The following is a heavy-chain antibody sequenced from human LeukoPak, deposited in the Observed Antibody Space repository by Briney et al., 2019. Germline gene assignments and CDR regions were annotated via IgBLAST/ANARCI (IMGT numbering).Heavy chain of an antibody. D-gene: IGHD5-18*01. CDR1: GFTFGNSW. CDR3: ARDAVDTANAV. Sequence: GGSLRLSCAASGFTFGNSWMTWVRQAPGKGLEWVASIKQDGSETYYVDSVKGRFTISRDNAKNSLYLQMNSLRAEDTAVYYCARDAVDTANAVWGQGTTVTVSS. J-gene: IGHJ6*02. V-gene: IGHV3-7*01. CDR2: IKQDGSET.